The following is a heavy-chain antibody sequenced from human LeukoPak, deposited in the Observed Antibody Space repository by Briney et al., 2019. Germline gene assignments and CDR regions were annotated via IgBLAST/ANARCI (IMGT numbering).Heavy chain of an antibody. J-gene: IGHJ4*02. CDR3: AKESGKFDY. V-gene: IGHV3-23*01. Sequence: GGSLRLSCAASGFTFSSYAMSWVRQAPGKGLEWVSAISGSGGSTFYADSVKGRFSISRDNSKNSLYLEMNSLRTEDAAMYYCAKESGKFDYWGQGTLVAVSS. CDR2: ISGSGGST. CDR1: GFTFSSYA.